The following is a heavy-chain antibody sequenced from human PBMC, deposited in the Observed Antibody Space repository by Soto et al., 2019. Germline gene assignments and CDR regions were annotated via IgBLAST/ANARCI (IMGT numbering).Heavy chain of an antibody. J-gene: IGHJ6*02. V-gene: IGHV4-39*07. CDR3: ARDRLGNWNDAPGGFYYYYGMDV. D-gene: IGHD1-1*01. CDR2: MYHSGNT. CDR1: GDSISSNNYY. Sequence: PSETLSLTCTVSGDSISSNNYYWGWIRQPPGKGLEWIGSMYHSGNTYHNPSLKSRVTISVDTSKNQFSLKLSSVTAADTAVYYCARDRLGNWNDAPGGFYYYYGMDVWGQGTTVTVSS.